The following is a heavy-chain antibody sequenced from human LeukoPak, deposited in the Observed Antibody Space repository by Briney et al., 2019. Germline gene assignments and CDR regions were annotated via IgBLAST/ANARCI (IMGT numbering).Heavy chain of an antibody. CDR1: GGSISSGDYY. CDR2: IYHSGST. CDR3: ASGLWYYDFWSGYYTS. V-gene: IGHV4-30-2*01. D-gene: IGHD3-3*01. Sequence: SETLSLTCTVSGGSISSGDYYWSWIRQPPGKGLEWIGYIYHSGSTYYNPSLKSRVTISVDRSKNQFSLKLSSVTAADTAVYYCASGLWYYDFWSGYYTSWGQGTLVTVSS. J-gene: IGHJ5*02.